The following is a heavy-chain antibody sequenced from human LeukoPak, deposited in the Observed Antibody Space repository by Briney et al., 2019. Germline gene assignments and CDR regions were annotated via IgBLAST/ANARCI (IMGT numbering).Heavy chain of an antibody. CDR3: VRIPNSANFPNWFDP. V-gene: IGHV3-11*04. CDR1: GFTFSDYY. J-gene: IGHJ5*02. Sequence: GGSLRLSCAASGFTFSDYYMGWIRRAPGKGLEWVSYISSSGSTIYYADSVKGRFTISRDNAKNSLYLQMNSLRAEDTAVYYCVRIPNSANFPNWFDPWGQGTLVTVSS. CDR2: ISSSGSTI. D-gene: IGHD4/OR15-4a*01.